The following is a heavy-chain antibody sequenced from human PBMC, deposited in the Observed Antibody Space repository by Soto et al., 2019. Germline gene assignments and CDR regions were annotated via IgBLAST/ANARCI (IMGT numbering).Heavy chain of an antibody. CDR3: ARVARRSITMIVVVPGAFDI. D-gene: IGHD3-22*01. J-gene: IGHJ3*02. Sequence: GASVKVSCKASGGTFSSYAISWVRQAPGQGLEWMGGIIPIFGTANYAQKFQGRVTITADESTSTAYMELSSLRSEDTAVYYCARVARRSITMIVVVPGAFDIWGQGTMVTVSS. CDR2: IIPIFGTA. V-gene: IGHV1-69*13. CDR1: GGTFSSYA.